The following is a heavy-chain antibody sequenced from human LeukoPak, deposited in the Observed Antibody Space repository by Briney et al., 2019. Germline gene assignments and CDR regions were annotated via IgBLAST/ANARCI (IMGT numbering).Heavy chain of an antibody. V-gene: IGHV3-66*01. D-gene: IGHD6-13*01. CDR1: GFTVSNNY. CDR3: ARAAIAAAGPFDF. CDR2: IYSGITT. J-gene: IGHJ4*02. Sequence: GGSLRLSCAASGFTVSNNYMTWVRQAPGKGLEWVSVIYSGITTYYTDSVKGRFTISRDDSKNTLYLQMNSLRAEDTAMYYCARAAIAAAGPFDFWGQGTLVTVSS.